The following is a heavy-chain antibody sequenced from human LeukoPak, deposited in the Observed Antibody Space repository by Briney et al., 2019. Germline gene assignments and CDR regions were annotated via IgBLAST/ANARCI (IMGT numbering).Heavy chain of an antibody. J-gene: IGHJ4*02. CDR2: ISAYNGST. V-gene: IGHV1-18*04. D-gene: IGHD1-26*01. CDR3: ARSLVGATAFDY. Sequence: ASVKVSCKASGYTFTGNYMHWVRQAPGQGLEWMGWISAYNGSTNYAQKLQGRVTMTTDTSTSTAYMELRSLRSDDTAVYYCARSLVGATAFDYWGQGTLVTVSS. CDR1: GYTFTGNY.